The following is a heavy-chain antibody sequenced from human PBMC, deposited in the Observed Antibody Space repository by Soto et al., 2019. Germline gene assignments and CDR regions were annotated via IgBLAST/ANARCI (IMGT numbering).Heavy chain of an antibody. CDR2: IYYSGST. Sequence: PSETLSLTCTVSGGSITSGTYYWVWIRQPPGKGLEWIGSIYYSGSTYYNPSLKSRATISVDTSKNQFSLKLTSVTAADTAVYYCARHANRNYYDAFDIWGQGTMVTVS. J-gene: IGHJ3*02. V-gene: IGHV4-39*01. CDR3: ARHANRNYYDAFDI. CDR1: GGSITSGTYY. D-gene: IGHD3-10*01.